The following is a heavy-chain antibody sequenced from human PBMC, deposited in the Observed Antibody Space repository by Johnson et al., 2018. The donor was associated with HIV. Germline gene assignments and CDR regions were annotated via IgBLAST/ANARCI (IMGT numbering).Heavy chain of an antibody. CDR3: AKDKDAFDI. Sequence: QVQLVESGGGVVQPGRPLRLSCAASGFTFNSYPMHWVRQAPGKGLEWVAVISYDGSNKYYADSVKGRFTISRDNSKNTLYLQMNSLRAEDTAVYYCAKDKDAFDIWGQGTMVTVSS. V-gene: IGHV3-30*04. J-gene: IGHJ3*02. CDR1: GFTFNSYP. CDR2: ISYDGSNK.